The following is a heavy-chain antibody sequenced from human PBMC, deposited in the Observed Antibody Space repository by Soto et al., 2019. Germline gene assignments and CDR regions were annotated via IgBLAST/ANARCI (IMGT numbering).Heavy chain of an antibody. J-gene: IGHJ6*02. Sequence: QVQLVQSGAEVKKPGSSVKVSCKASGGTFSSYAISWVRQAPGQGLEWMGGIIPIFGTANYAQKFQGRVTITADESTSTAYMELSSLRSEDTAVYYCARVVAATWTNYYYCYGMDVWGQGTTVTVSS. V-gene: IGHV1-69*01. CDR3: ARVVAATWTNYYYCYGMDV. CDR1: GGTFSSYA. CDR2: IIPIFGTA. D-gene: IGHD2-15*01.